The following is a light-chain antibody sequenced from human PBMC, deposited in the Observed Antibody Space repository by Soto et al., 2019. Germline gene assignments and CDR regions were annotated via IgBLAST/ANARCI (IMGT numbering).Light chain of an antibody. J-gene: IGLJ1*01. V-gene: IGLV2-14*03. CDR1: SSDIGGYYF. Sequence: QSVLTQPASVSGSPGQSVTISCTGTSSDIGGYYFVSWYQQHPGKAPKLLIYEVTYRPSGVSHRFSGSKSGDTASLTSSGLQADDEADYCCSSYTSGHARGFGTGTKVTVL. CDR3: SSYTSGHARG. CDR2: EVT.